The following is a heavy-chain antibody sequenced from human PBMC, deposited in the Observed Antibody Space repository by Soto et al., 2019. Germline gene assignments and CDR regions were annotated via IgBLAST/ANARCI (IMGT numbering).Heavy chain of an antibody. V-gene: IGHV3-23*01. Sequence: GGSLRLSCAASGFTFSIYAMSWVRQAPGKGLEWVSAISGSGGDTYYADSVKGRFTISRDKSKNTLYLQMNSLRAEDTAVYYCAKNGPVWFGESARRKSDYWGQGTLVTVSS. D-gene: IGHD3-10*01. CDR3: AKNGPVWFGESARRKSDY. J-gene: IGHJ4*02. CDR2: ISGSGGDT. CDR1: GFTFSIYA.